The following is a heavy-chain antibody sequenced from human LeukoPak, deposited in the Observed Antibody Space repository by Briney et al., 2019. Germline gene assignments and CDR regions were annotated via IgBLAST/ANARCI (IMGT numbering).Heavy chain of an antibody. CDR3: ARDKWRENYDSSGYYDY. V-gene: IGHV3-33*01. D-gene: IGHD3-22*01. J-gene: IGHJ4*02. CDR1: GFIFSSYG. Sequence: PGGSLRLSCEASGFIFSSYGMHCVRQAPGKGLEWVAVIWYDGSNKYYADSVKGRFTISRDNSKNTLYLQMNSLRAEDTAVYYCARDKWRENYDSSGYYDYWGQGTLVTVSS. CDR2: IWYDGSNK.